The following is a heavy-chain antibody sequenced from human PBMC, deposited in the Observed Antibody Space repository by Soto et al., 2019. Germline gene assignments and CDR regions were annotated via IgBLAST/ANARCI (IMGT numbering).Heavy chain of an antibody. CDR3: VRRATVATEDYYGMDV. V-gene: IGHV5-51*01. D-gene: IGHD4-4*01. CDR2: IYPGDSDA. CDR1: GYSFTSYW. J-gene: IGHJ6*02. Sequence: GESLKISCKGSGYSFTSYWIGWVRQMPGKGLEWMGIIYPGDSDARYSPSFQGQVTISADKSISTAYLQWSSLKASDTAMYYCVRRATVATEDYYGMDVWGQGTTVTVSS.